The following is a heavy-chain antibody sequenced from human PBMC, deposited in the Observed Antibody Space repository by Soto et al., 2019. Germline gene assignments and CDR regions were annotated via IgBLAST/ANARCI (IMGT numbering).Heavy chain of an antibody. J-gene: IGHJ4*02. D-gene: IGHD2-15*01. V-gene: IGHV4-38-2*02. CDR1: GWYIGRVYC. CDR3: ARDPAHRGWRTYFAF. CDR2: IYYDGTT. Sequence: SVTWTVSGWYIGRVYCCGCILQHPGTGLEWVGTIYYDGTTYYSPSFTSRLSISLDTPKNQFSLNLNSVTAADTAVYYCARDPAHRGWRTYFAFWGQRAPVIVS.